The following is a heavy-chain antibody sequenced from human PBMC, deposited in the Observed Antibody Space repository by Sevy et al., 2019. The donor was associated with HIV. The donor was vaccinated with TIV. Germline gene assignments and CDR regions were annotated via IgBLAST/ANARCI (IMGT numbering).Heavy chain of an antibody. CDR3: GRTSPRGGFDY. V-gene: IGHV1-46*03. D-gene: IGHD3-16*01. J-gene: IGHJ4*02. CDR1: GYTLTELS. CDR2: INPSDVST. Sequence: ASVKVSCKVSGYTLTELSMHWVRQAPGQGLEWMGIINPSDVSTVYAQKFQGRVTMTRDTSTSTVYMELSSLRSDDTAVYYCGRTSPRGGFDYWGQGALVTVSS.